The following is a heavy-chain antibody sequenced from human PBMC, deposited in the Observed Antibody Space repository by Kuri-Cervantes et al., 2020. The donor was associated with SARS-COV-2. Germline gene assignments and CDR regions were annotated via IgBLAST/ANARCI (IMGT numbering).Heavy chain of an antibody. Sequence: GESLKISCAASGFTFSDYYMSWIRQAPGKGLEWVSYISSSGCTIYYADSVKGRFTISRDNAKNSLYLQMNSLRAEDTAVYYCARAPPPASPRGGMDVWGQGTTVTVSS. D-gene: IGHD2-2*01. CDR3: ARAPPPASPRGGMDV. CDR2: ISSSGCTI. CDR1: GFTFSDYY. V-gene: IGHV3-11*01. J-gene: IGHJ6*02.